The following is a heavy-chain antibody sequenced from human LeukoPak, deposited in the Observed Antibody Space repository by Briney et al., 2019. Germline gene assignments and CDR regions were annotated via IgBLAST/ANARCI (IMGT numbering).Heavy chain of an antibody. J-gene: IGHJ6*03. CDR2: ISSSSSYI. CDR1: GFTFSSYS. Sequence: PGGSLRLSCAASGFTFSSYSMNWVRQVPGKGLEWVSSISSSSSYIYYADSVEGRFTISRDNAKNSLYLQMNSLRAEDTAVYYCARETQYYYMDVWGKGTTVTVSS. V-gene: IGHV3-21*01. CDR3: ARETQYYYMDV.